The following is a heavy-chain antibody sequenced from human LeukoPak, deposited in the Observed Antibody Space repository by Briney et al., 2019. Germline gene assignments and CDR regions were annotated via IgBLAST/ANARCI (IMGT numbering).Heavy chain of an antibody. V-gene: IGHV3-21*01. CDR1: GFTFSSYS. D-gene: IGHD2-15*01. CDR3: ARDPSRVVVVAAGDAFDI. Sequence: GGSLRLSCAASGFTFSSYSMNWVRQAPGKGLEWVSSISSSSSYIYYADSVKGRFTISRDNAKNSLYLQMNSLRAEDTAVYYCARDPSRVVVVAAGDAFDIWGQGTMVTASS. J-gene: IGHJ3*02. CDR2: ISSSSSYI.